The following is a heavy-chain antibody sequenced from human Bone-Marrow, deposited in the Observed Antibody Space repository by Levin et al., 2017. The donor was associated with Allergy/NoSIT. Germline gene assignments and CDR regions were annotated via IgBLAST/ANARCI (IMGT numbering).Heavy chain of an antibody. CDR2: INHSGST. V-gene: IGHV4-34*01. J-gene: IGHJ4*02. D-gene: IGHD3-22*01. Sequence: PSETLSLTCAVYGGSFSGYYWSWIRQPPGKGLEWIGEINHSGSTNYNPSLKSRVTISVDTSKNQFSLKLSSVTAADTAVYYCARADSSGHFDYWGQGTLVTVSS. CDR1: GGSFSGYY. CDR3: ARADSSGHFDY.